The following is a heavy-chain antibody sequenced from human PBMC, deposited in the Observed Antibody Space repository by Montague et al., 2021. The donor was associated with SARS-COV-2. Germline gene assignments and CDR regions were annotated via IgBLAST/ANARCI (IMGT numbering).Heavy chain of an antibody. D-gene: IGHD1-26*01. Sequence: YTVSVKSRITINPETSKNQISLQLNSVTPEDTAVYYCARTSASSDYWGQGTLVTVSS. CDR3: ARTSASSDY. V-gene: IGHV6-1*01. J-gene: IGHJ4*02.